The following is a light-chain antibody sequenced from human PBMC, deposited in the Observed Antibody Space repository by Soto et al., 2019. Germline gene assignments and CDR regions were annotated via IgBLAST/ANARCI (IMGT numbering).Light chain of an antibody. J-gene: IGKJ1*01. CDR1: QGISSY. CDR2: AAS. Sequence: AIRMTQSPSSLSASTGDRVTITCRASQGISSYLAWYQQKPGKAPKLLIYAASTLQSGVPSRFSGSGSGTDFTLTISCLQPDDFATYYCQHYNSYSEAFGQGTKVDI. V-gene: IGKV1-8*01. CDR3: QHYNSYSEA.